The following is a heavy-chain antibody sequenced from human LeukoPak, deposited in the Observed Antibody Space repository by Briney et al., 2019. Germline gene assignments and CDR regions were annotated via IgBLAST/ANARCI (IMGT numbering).Heavy chain of an antibody. D-gene: IGHD3-10*01. CDR3: ARERVKWFGELLFYFDY. J-gene: IGHJ4*02. CDR1: GYSISSGYY. CDR2: IYHSGST. V-gene: IGHV4-38-2*02. Sequence: SETLSLTCTVSGYSISSGYYWGWIRQPPGKGLEWIGSIYHSGSTYYNPSLKSRVTISVDTSKNQFSLKLSSVTAADTAVYYCARERVKWFGELLFYFDYWGQGTLVTVSS.